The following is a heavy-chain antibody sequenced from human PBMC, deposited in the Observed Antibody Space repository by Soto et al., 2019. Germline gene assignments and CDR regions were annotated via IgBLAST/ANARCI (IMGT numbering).Heavy chain of an antibody. D-gene: IGHD4-17*01. V-gene: IGHV1-69*06. CDR2: IIPIFGTA. Sequence: ASVKVSCKASGGTFSSYAISWVRQAPGQGLEWMGGIIPIFGTANYAQKFQGRVTITADKSTSTAYMELSSLRSEDTAVYYCARERSYGGNSVMGYWGQGTLVTVSS. J-gene: IGHJ4*02. CDR3: ARERSYGGNSVMGY. CDR1: GGTFSSYA.